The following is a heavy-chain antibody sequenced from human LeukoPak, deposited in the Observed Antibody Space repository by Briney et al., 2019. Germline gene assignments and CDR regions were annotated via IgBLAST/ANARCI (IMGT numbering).Heavy chain of an antibody. CDR3: ARDSFHSSGYYQGDFDY. V-gene: IGHV4-39*02. J-gene: IGHJ4*02. Sequence: SETLSLTCTVSGGSISSSKYYWGWIRQPPGKGLEWIGTIFNSGSTHYNPSLKSRVTISVDTSKNQFSLNLSSVTAADTAVYYCARDSFHSSGYYQGDFDYWGQGTLVTVSS. D-gene: IGHD3-22*01. CDR1: GGSISSSKYY. CDR2: IFNSGST.